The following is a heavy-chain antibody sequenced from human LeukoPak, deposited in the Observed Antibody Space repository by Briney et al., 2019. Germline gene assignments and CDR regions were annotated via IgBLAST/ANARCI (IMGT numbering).Heavy chain of an antibody. Sequence: GGSLRLSCAAAGFTFSSSDFHWVRQPTGKGLEWVSAIGTDGDTYYPGSVKGRFTMSRENAKNSLYLQMNSLRAGDTAVYYCARLREAAFDIWGQGTMVTVSS. J-gene: IGHJ3*02. CDR1: GFTFSSSD. D-gene: IGHD1-26*01. V-gene: IGHV3-13*04. CDR2: IGTDGDT. CDR3: ARLREAAFDI.